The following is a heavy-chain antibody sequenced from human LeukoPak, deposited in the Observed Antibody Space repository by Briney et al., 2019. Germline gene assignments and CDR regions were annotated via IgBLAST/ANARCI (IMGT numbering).Heavy chain of an antibody. V-gene: IGHV3-53*01. Sequence: GGSLRLSCAASGFTVITNDMTWVRQAPGKGLEWVSVFYSDGNTKYADSVQGRFTISRDNSKNTLYLEMNSLSPDDTAVYYCARGVEPLAANTLAYWGQGTLVTVSS. CDR3: ARGVEPLAANTLAY. D-gene: IGHD1-14*01. CDR1: GFTVITND. J-gene: IGHJ4*02. CDR2: FYSDGNT.